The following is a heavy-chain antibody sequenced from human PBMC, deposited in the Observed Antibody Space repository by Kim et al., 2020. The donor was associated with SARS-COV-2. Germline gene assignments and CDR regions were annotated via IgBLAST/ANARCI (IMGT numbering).Heavy chain of an antibody. CDR3: ARGFRPGDY. CDR2: ISYDGSNK. J-gene: IGHJ4*02. Sequence: GGSLRLSCAASGFTFSSYGMHWVRQAPGKGLEWVAVISYDGSNKYYADSVKGRFTISRDNSKNTLYLQMNSLRAEDTAVYYCARGFRPGDYWGQGTLVTVSS. V-gene: IGHV3-33*05. CDR1: GFTFSSYG.